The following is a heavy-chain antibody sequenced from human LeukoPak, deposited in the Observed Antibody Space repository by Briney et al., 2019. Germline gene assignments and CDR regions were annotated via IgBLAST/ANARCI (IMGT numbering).Heavy chain of an antibody. Sequence: PGGSLRLSCAASGFTFSSYGMSWVRQAPGKGLEWVSAISGSGGSTYYADSVKGRFTISRDNAKNSLYLQMNSLRAEDTAVYYCARDRGYGDYLENPVDYWGQGTLVTVSS. CDR2: ISGSGGST. CDR3: ARDRGYGDYLENPVDY. V-gene: IGHV3-23*01. J-gene: IGHJ4*02. D-gene: IGHD4-17*01. CDR1: GFTFSSYG.